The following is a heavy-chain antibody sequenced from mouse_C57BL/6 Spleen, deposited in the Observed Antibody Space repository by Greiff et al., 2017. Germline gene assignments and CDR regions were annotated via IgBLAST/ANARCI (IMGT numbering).Heavy chain of an antibody. CDR3: AIDWDGGFAY. CDR1: GYAFSSSW. J-gene: IGHJ3*01. D-gene: IGHD4-1*01. Sequence: QVQLQQSGPELVKPGASVKISCKASGYAFSSSWMNWVKQRPGKGLEWIGRIYPGDGDTNYNGQFKGKATLTADKSSSTAYMQLSSLTSEDSAVYYCAIDWDGGFAYWGQGTLVTVSA. V-gene: IGHV1-82*01. CDR2: IYPGDGDT.